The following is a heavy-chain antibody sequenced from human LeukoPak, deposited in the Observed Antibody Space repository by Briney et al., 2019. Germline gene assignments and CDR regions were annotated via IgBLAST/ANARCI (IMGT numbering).Heavy chain of an antibody. D-gene: IGHD3-3*01. CDR3: ARAYDVDYYYYMDV. CDR2: IYHSGTT. J-gene: IGHJ6*03. CDR1: GGSISSHY. V-gene: IGHV4-59*11. Sequence: SETLSLTCTVSGGSISSHYWSWIRQPPGKGLEWIGQIYHSGTTNYNPSLKSRVTISVDTSKNQFSLKLTSVTAADTAVYYCARAYDVDYYYYMDVWGKGTTVTVSS.